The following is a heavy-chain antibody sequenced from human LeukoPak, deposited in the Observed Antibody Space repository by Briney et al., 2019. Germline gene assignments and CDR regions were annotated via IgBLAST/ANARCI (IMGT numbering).Heavy chain of an antibody. CDR2: INHSGST. CDR3: AREARQIWSGYCDFDY. CDR1: GGSFSGYY. D-gene: IGHD3-3*01. J-gene: IGHJ4*02. Sequence: SEALSLTCAVYGGSFSGYYWSWIRQPPGKGLEWIGEINHSGSTNYNPSLKSRVTISVDTSKNQFSLKLSSVTAADTAVYYCAREARQIWSGYCDFDYWGQGTLVTVSS. V-gene: IGHV4-34*01.